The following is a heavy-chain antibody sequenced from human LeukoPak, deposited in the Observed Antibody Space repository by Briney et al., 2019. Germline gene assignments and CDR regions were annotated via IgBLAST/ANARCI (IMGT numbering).Heavy chain of an antibody. CDR2: INGDGSST. Sequence: PGGSLRLSCAASGFTFSSYWMHWVRQAPGKGLVLVSRINGDGSSTTYADSVKGRFTISRDNAKNTLYLQMNSLRAEDTAVYYCARSRGYTYGAFDYWGQGTLVTVSS. D-gene: IGHD5-18*01. CDR3: ARSRGYTYGAFDY. CDR1: GFTFSSYW. V-gene: IGHV3-74*01. J-gene: IGHJ4*02.